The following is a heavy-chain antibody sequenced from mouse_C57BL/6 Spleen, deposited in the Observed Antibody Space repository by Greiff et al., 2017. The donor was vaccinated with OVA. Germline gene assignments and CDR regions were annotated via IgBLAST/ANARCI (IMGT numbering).Heavy chain of an antibody. CDR2: IDPSDSYT. V-gene: IGHV1-69*01. J-gene: IGHJ2*01. CDR3: SKGSSQYYFDY. CDR1: GYTFTSYW. D-gene: IGHD1-1*01. Sequence: QVQLQQSGAELVMPGASVKLSCKASGYTFTSYWMHWVKQRPGQGLEWIGEIDPSDSYTNYNQKFKVKSTLTVAKSSSTAYMQLSSLTSEDSAVDYCSKGSSQYYFDYGGKGTTLTVSS.